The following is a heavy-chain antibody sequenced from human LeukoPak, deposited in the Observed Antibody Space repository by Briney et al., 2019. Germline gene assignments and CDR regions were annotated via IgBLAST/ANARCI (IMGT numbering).Heavy chain of an antibody. J-gene: IGHJ3*02. CDR2: IDTSGCT. Sequence: ASETLSFTCSVSGVTISSGSYYWRWIRQPAGKVLEWIGRIDTSGCTKYNPSRISRASITVDTSKNQFSLKLSSVTAADTAVYYCARDPTYRDAFDIWGQGTMVTVSS. CDR3: ARDPTYRDAFDI. V-gene: IGHV4-61*02. CDR1: GVTISSGSYY. D-gene: IGHD2-2*01.